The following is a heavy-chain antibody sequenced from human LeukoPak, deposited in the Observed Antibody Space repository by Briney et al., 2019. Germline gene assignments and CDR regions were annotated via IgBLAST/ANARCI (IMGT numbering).Heavy chain of an antibody. CDR2: IKQDGSEK. V-gene: IGHV3-7*01. CDR1: GFTFSSYW. CDR3: ARLPMVRGVIISYYYYYGMDV. D-gene: IGHD3-10*01. J-gene: IGHJ6*02. Sequence: GGSLRLSCAASGFTFSSYWMSWVRQAPGKGLEWVANIKQDGSEKYYVDSVKGRFTISRDNAKNSLYLQMNSLRAKDTAVYYCARLPMVRGVIISYYYYYGMDVWGQGTTVTVSS.